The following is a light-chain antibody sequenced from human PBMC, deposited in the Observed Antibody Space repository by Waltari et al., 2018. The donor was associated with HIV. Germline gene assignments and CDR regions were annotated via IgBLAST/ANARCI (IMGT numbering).Light chain of an antibody. Sequence: QSALTQPASVSGFPGQSITISCTGRSSDGGGYNYVSWSQQFPGKAPKLLIFEVSNRPSGVSDRFSGSKSGNTASLTISGLQAEDEADYYCNSYATSNIVVFGGGTKVTVL. J-gene: IGLJ2*01. CDR3: NSYATSNIVV. CDR2: EVS. V-gene: IGLV2-14*01. CDR1: SSDGGGYNY.